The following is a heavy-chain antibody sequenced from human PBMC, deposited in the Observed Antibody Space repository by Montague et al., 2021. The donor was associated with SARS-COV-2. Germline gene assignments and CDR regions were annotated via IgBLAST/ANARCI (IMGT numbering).Heavy chain of an antibody. CDR1: GGSISSYY. J-gene: IGHJ4*02. CDR3: ARARSGRLFDY. CDR2: IYYSGST. V-gene: IGHV4-59*01. D-gene: IGHD3-10*01. Sequence: SETLSLTCTVSGGSISSYYWSWIRQPPGKGLEWIGYIYYSGSTSYNPSLKSRVTISVDTSKNQFSLKLSSVTAADTAVYYCARARSGRLFDYWGQGTLVTVSS.